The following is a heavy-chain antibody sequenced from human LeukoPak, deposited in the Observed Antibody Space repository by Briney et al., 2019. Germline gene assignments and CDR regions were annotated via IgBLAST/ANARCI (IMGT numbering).Heavy chain of an antibody. CDR1: GFTFSSYA. CDR3: ARMGYCSSTSCYLLGGMDV. V-gene: IGHV3-30*04. D-gene: IGHD2-2*01. J-gene: IGHJ6*04. CDR2: ISYDGTNK. Sequence: GGSLRLSCAASGFTFSSYAMHWVRQAPGKGLEWVAVISYDGTNKYYADSVKGRFTISRDNSKNTLYLQMNSLRAEDTAVYYCARMGYCSSTSCYLLGGMDVWGKGTTVTVSS.